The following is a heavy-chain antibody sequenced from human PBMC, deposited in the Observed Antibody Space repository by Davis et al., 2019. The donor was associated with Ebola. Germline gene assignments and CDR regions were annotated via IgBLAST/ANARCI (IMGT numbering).Heavy chain of an antibody. Sequence: GGSLRLSCAASGFTLSSYAMTWVRQAPGKGLEWVSAISGSGGSTYYADSVKGRFTTSRDTSKKTLYLQMNSLRAEDTAVYYCAKSGLSFGVVKYHYGMDVWGKGTTVTVSS. CDR2: ISGSGGST. J-gene: IGHJ6*04. V-gene: IGHV3-23*01. CDR1: GFTLSSYA. CDR3: AKSGLSFGVVKYHYGMDV. D-gene: IGHD3-3*01.